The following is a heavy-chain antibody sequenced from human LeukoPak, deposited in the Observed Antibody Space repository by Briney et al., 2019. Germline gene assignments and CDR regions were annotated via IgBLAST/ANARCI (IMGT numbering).Heavy chain of an antibody. J-gene: IGHJ4*02. CDR3: ARGAIYDY. D-gene: IGHD3-3*02. V-gene: IGHV1-2*02. CDR1: GYSFTSYG. Sequence: ASVKVSCKASGYSFTSYGITWVRQAPGQGLEWMGWINPNSGGTNYAQKFQGRVTMTRDTSISTAYMELSRLRSDDTAVYYCARGAIYDYWGQGTLVTVSS. CDR2: INPNSGGT.